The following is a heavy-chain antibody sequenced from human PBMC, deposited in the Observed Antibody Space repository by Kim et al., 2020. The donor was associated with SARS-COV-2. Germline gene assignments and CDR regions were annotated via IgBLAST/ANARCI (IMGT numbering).Heavy chain of an antibody. D-gene: IGHD3-10*01. V-gene: IGHV3-23*01. J-gene: IGHJ4*02. CDR2: LGCSGENT. Sequence: GGSLRLSCEASGFSFNRQAMAWVRQAPGKGLEWVSGLGCSGENTYYADSVKGRFTISRDSSTNTLYLQVSSLRVEDTAIYYCAKLKTMLQGVNYFDSWGQGTLVTVSA. CDR3: AKLKTMLQGVNYFDS. CDR1: GFSFNRQA.